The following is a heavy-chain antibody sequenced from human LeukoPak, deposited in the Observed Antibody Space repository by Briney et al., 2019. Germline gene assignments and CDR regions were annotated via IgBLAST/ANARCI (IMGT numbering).Heavy chain of an antibody. D-gene: IGHD6-19*01. CDR3: AKQGSRGYSSGWYDY. J-gene: IGHJ4*02. V-gene: IGHV3-23*01. CDR2: ISGSGGST. Sequence: PGGSLRLSCAASGFTFSSYAMSWVRQAPGKGLEWVSAISGSGGSTYYADSVKGRFTISRDNSKSTLYLQMDSLRAEDTAVYYCAKQGSRGYSSGWYDYWGQGTLVTVSS. CDR1: GFTFSSYA.